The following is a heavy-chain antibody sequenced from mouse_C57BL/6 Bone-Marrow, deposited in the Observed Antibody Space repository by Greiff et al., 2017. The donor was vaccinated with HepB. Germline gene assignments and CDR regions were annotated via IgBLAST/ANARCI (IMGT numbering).Heavy chain of an antibody. Sequence: EVKLMESEGGLVQPGSSMKLSCTASGFTFSDYYMAWVRQVPEKGLEWVANINYDGSSTYYLDSLKSRFIISRDNAKNILYLQMSSLKSEDTATYYCARDYGSSYPRYFDVWGTGTTVTVSS. CDR2: INYDGSST. D-gene: IGHD1-1*01. V-gene: IGHV5-16*01. J-gene: IGHJ1*03. CDR3: ARDYGSSYPRYFDV. CDR1: GFTFSDYY.